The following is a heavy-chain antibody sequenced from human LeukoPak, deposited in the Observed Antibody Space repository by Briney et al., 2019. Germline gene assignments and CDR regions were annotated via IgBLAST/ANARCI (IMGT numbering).Heavy chain of an antibody. D-gene: IGHD3-10*01. V-gene: IGHV3-23*01. CDR3: AKDDGWLHYYH. Sequence: PGGSLRLSCAASGFTFSSYSMNWVRQAPGKGLEWVSGISPGGEIPYYADSVKGRFTISRDNSKDTVSLQMHSLRAEDTATYYCAKDDGWLHYYHWGQGTLVTVSS. CDR1: GFTFSSYS. CDR2: ISPGGEIP. J-gene: IGHJ4*02.